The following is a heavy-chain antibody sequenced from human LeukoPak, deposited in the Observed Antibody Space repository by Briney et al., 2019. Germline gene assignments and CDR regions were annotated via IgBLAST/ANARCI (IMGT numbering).Heavy chain of an antibody. J-gene: IGHJ6*02. CDR3: LRDKAGSFYGSGGYHFYYNGMDV. D-gene: IGHD3-10*01. Sequence: SETLSLTCAVYGGSFSNYFWNWIRQPPGKGLEWIGEINHSGTTYYAPSLKSRVTMSIDASKNEFSLKLTSVTAADTAIYYCLRDKAGSFYGSGGYHFYYNGMDVWGQGTAVTVSS. V-gene: IGHV4-34*01. CDR2: INHSGTT. CDR1: GGSFSNYF.